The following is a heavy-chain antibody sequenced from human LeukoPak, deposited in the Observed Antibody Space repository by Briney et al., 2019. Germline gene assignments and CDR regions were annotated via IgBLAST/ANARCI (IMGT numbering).Heavy chain of an antibody. CDR1: GGSISSYY. CDR2: IYYSGST. CDR3: ARDLEWYYYSSGSYSRYFDY. J-gene: IGHJ4*02. V-gene: IGHV4-59*12. D-gene: IGHD3-10*01. Sequence: SETLSLTCTVSGGSISSYYWSWIRQPPGKGLEWIGSIYYSGSTYYNPFLKSRVTISVDTSKNQFSLKLSSVTAADTAVYYCARDLEWYYYSSGSYSRYFDYWGQGTLVTVSS.